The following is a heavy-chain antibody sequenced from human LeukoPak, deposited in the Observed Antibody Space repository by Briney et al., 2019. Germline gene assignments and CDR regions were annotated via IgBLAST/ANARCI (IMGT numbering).Heavy chain of an antibody. CDR3: ARGFGATGWFDP. J-gene: IGHJ5*02. D-gene: IGHD1-26*01. CDR1: GYTFTGYY. Sequence: ASVKVSCKASGYTFTGYYMHWVRQAPGQGLEWMGWMNPNSGNTGYAQKFQGRVTMTRNTSISTAYMELSSLRSEDTAVYYCARGFGATGWFDPWGQGTLVTVSS. CDR2: MNPNSGNT. V-gene: IGHV1-8*02.